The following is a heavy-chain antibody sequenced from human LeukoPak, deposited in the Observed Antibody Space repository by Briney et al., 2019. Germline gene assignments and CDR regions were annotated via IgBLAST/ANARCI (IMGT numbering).Heavy chain of an antibody. Sequence: PSETLSLTCTVSGGSIRSGSYYWSWIRQPAGKGLEWIGRIHAGGSTNYNPSLKSRVTISADTSKNQFSLKLSSVTAADTAVHYCAREFRKGWDWFDPWGQGTLVTVSS. CDR1: GGSIRSGSYY. J-gene: IGHJ5*02. CDR3: AREFRKGWDWFDP. V-gene: IGHV4-61*02. CDR2: IHAGGST. D-gene: IGHD1-26*01.